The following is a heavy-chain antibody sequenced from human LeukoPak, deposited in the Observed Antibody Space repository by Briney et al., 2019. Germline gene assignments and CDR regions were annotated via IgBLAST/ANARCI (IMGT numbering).Heavy chain of an antibody. V-gene: IGHV4-39*07. CDR3: ARGGGGSSFDY. D-gene: IGHD3-16*01. CDR2: IYYSGST. CDR1: GGSISSFNYQ. J-gene: IGHJ4*02. Sequence: SETLSLTCTVSGGSISSFNYQWGWIRQPPGKGLEWIANIYYSGSTYYNPSLKSRVTISVDTSKNQFSLKLSSVTAADTAVYYCARGGGGSSFDYWGQGTLVTVSS.